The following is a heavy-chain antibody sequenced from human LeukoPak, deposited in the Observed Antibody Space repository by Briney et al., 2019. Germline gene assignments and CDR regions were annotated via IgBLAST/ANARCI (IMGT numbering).Heavy chain of an antibody. V-gene: IGHV1-69*04. CDR2: IIPILGIA. J-gene: IGHJ4*02. CDR1: GGTFSSYA. CDR3: ARDLKDGYNYYS. D-gene: IGHD5-12*01. Sequence: SVKVSCKASGGTFSSYAISWVRQAPGQGLEWMGRIIPILGIANYAQKFQGRVTITADKSTSTAYMELSSLRSEDTAVYYCARDLKDGYNYYSWGQGTLVTVSS.